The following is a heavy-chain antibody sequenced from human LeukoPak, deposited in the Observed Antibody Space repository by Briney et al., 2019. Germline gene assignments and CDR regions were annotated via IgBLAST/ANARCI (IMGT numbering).Heavy chain of an antibody. J-gene: IGHJ4*02. CDR2: ISGSGGST. Sequence: GGSLRLSCAASGFTFSSYAMSWVRQAPGKGLEWVSAISGSGGSTYYADSVEGRFTISRDNSKNTLFLQMNSLRAEDTAVYYCARGYSVYDFYFDYWGQGTLVTVSS. V-gene: IGHV3-23*01. D-gene: IGHD5/OR15-5a*01. CDR3: ARGYSVYDFYFDY. CDR1: GFTFSSYA.